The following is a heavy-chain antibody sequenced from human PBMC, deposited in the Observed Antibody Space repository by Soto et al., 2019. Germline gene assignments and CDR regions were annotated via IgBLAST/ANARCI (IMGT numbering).Heavy chain of an antibody. Sequence: GGSLRLSCAASGFTVSSNYMSWVRQAPGKGLEWVSVIYSGGSTYYADSVKGRFTISRDNSKNTLYLQMNSLRAEDTAVYYCASRGKWLRSGLGYWGQGTLVTVSS. CDR3: ASRGKWLRSGLGY. J-gene: IGHJ4*02. V-gene: IGHV3-66*01. D-gene: IGHD5-12*01. CDR2: IYSGGST. CDR1: GFTVSSNY.